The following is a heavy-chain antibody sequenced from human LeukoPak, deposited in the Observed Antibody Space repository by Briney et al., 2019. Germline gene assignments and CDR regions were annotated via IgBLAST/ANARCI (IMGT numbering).Heavy chain of an antibody. CDR3: ARRYYGSGSYYPFDY. CDR1: GYTFTSYD. D-gene: IGHD3-10*01. J-gene: IGHJ4*02. V-gene: IGHV1-8*03. CDR2: MNPNSGNT. Sequence: ASVKVSCKASGYTFTSYDINWVRQATGQGLEWMGWMNPNSGNTGYAQKFQGRVTITRNTSISTAYMELSSLRSEDTTVYYCARRYYGSGSYYPFDYWGQGTLVTVSS.